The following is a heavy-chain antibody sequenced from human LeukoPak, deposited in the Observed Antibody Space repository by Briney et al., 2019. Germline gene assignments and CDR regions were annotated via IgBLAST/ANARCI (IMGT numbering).Heavy chain of an antibody. CDR1: RYTSTSYV. J-gene: IGHJ3*02. V-gene: IGHV1-8*01. Sequence: ASVKVSCKASRYTSTSYVINWVRQATGQGVEWMGWMNPNSGNTGYAQKFQGRVTMTRNTSINTAYMELSSLRSEDAAVYYCARGPCLLRYFDWLFEEAFDIWGQGTMVTVSS. D-gene: IGHD3-9*01. CDR3: ARGPCLLRYFDWLFEEAFDI. CDR2: MNPNSGNT.